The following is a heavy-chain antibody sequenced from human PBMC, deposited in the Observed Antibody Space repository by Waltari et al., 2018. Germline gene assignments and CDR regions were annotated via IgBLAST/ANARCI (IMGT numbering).Heavy chain of an antibody. J-gene: IGHJ4*01. Sequence: QVQLVESGGGVVQPGGSLRLSCAASGFTFSDYGIHWVRQAPGKGLEWVAFIRHDGSRKVYADSVKGRFTISRDTSDNTVSLQLNSLRREDTAVFHCARAVVKASYTGTYYFDHWGRGTLVTVSS. CDR3: ARAVVKASYTGTYYFDH. V-gene: IGHV3-30*02. CDR2: IRHDGSRK. D-gene: IGHD2-21*01. CDR1: GFTFSDYG.